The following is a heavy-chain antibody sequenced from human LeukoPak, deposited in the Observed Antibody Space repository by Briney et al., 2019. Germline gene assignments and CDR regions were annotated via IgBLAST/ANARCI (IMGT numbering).Heavy chain of an antibody. V-gene: IGHV3-11*06. Sequence: PGGSLRLSCAVAGFTFSDHYMDWVRQAPGKGLEWVSSISSSSTITHYADSVKGRFTISRDNAKNSLYLQMNGLRAEDTAVYYCAREDFWSAYRIDYWGQGTLVTVSS. J-gene: IGHJ4*02. CDR2: ISSSSTIT. D-gene: IGHD3-3*01. CDR3: AREDFWSAYRIDY. CDR1: GFTFSDHY.